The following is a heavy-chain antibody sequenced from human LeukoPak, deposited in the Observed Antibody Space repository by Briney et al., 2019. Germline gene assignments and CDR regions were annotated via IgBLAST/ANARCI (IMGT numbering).Heavy chain of an antibody. D-gene: IGHD1-26*01. Sequence: SETLSLTCTVSGGSISSGDYYWGWIRQPPGKGLEWIGSIYYSGSTNYNPSLKSRVTISVDTSKNQFSLKLSSVTAADTAVYYCARAPPWVGATTDWGQGTLVTVSS. J-gene: IGHJ4*02. CDR1: GGSISSGDYY. CDR2: IYYSGST. V-gene: IGHV4-39*07. CDR3: ARAPPWVGATTD.